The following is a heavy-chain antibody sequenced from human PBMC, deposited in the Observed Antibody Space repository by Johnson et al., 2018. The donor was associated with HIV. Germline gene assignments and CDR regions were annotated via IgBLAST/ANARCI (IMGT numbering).Heavy chain of an antibody. Sequence: QVQLVESGGGLVQPGGSLRLSCAASGFTFSSYGMHWVRQAPGKGLEWVAFIRYDGRNKYYSDSVKRRFTISRDNSKNTLYLQMNSLRAEDTALYYCARGRLGDPFPGAFDIWGQGTMVTVSS. CDR1: GFTFSSYG. D-gene: IGHD3-16*01. V-gene: IGHV3-30*02. J-gene: IGHJ3*02. CDR3: ARGRLGDPFPGAFDI. CDR2: IRYDGRNK.